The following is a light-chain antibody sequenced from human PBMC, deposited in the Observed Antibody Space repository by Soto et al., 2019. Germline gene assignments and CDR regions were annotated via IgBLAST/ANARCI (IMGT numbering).Light chain of an antibody. CDR2: GNN. CDR3: QSYDSSLSALYV. Sequence: QSVLTQPPSVSRAPGQRVTISCTGSSSNIGAGYEVHWYQQLPGTAPKLLIYGNNNRPSGVPDRFSGSKSGTSASLAITGLQAEDEADYYCQSYDSSLSALYVFGTGTKVTV. CDR1: SSNIGAGYE. V-gene: IGLV1-40*01. J-gene: IGLJ1*01.